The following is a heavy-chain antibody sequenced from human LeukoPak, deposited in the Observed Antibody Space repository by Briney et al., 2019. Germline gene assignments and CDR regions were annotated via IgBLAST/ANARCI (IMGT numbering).Heavy chain of an antibody. CDR1: GYTFTGYY. J-gene: IGHJ4*02. D-gene: IGHD2-15*01. V-gene: IGHV1-2*02. CDR2: INPNSSGT. CDR3: ATPLGYCSGGSCSDDY. Sequence: GASVKVSCKASGYTFTGYYMHWVRQAPGQAREWMGWINPNSSGTNYAQKFQGRVTMTRDTSISTAYMELSRLRSDDTAVYYCATPLGYCSGGSCSDDYWGQGTLVTISS.